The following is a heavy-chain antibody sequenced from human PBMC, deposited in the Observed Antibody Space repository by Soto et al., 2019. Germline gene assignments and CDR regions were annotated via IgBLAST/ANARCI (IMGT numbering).Heavy chain of an antibody. D-gene: IGHD2-15*01. V-gene: IGHV1-69*01. Sequence: QVQLAQSGAEVRKPGSSVKVSCGASGGSFSDFAFSWVRQAPGQGLEWMGGIIPMFAASKYAQRFQDRVTITADESTNTASMAQSSLTSDDTATYYCARGGIVAVPAALSSYHDYTNYRFDSWGQGTLVTVSS. CDR3: ARGGIVAVPAALSSYHDYTNYRFDS. CDR2: IIPMFAAS. CDR1: GGSFSDFA. J-gene: IGHJ4*02.